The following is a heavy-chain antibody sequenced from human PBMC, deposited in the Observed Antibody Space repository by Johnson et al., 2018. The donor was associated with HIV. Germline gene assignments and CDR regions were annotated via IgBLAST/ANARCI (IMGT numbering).Heavy chain of an antibody. Sequence: VQLVESGGGLVQPGGSLRLSCAASGFTFSSYWMSWVRQAPGKGLEWVANIKQDGSEKYDVDSVMGRSTIARDNSKNTLYLQMNSLRAEDTAVYYCARAPEVRGVDAFDIWGQGTMVTVSS. CDR3: ARAPEVRGVDAFDI. V-gene: IGHV3-7*04. D-gene: IGHD3-10*01. J-gene: IGHJ3*02. CDR1: GFTFSSYW. CDR2: IKQDGSEK.